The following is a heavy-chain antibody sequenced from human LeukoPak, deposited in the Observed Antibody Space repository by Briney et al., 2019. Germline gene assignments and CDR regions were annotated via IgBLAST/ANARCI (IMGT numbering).Heavy chain of an antibody. J-gene: IGHJ5*02. V-gene: IGHV4-39*01. CDR3: ARRPGHTWDMGNWFDP. CDR1: GDSIRTNNYF. D-gene: IGHD1-26*01. Sequence: SGTLSLTCSVSGDSIRTNNYFWGWIRQPPGMGLEWIGSISYNGITYYNPSLKSRASVSVDTSKNQFSLNLNSVTAADTAIYYCARRPGHTWDMGNWFDPWGQGTLVTVSS. CDR2: ISYNGIT.